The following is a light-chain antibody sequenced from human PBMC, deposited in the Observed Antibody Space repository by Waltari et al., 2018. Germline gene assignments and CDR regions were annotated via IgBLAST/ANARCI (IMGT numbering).Light chain of an antibody. J-gene: IGLJ3*02. CDR2: DVS. Sequence: QSALTQPRSVSGSPGQSVTISCTGASSDLGGSNYSSWYQQHPGKAPKRMIYDVSKRPSGVSDSFSGSKSGNTASLTISGLQAEDETDYYCCSYAGSYTWVFGGGTKLTVL. CDR1: SSDLGGSNY. CDR3: CSYAGSYTWV. V-gene: IGLV2-11*01.